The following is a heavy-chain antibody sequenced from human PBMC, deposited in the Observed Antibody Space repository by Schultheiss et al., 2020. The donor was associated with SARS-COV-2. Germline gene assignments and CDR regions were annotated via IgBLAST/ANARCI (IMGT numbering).Heavy chain of an antibody. Sequence: SVKVSCKASGGTFSSYAISWVRQAPGQGLEWMGGIIPIFGTVNYAQKFQGRVTITADESTRTAYMELSSLRSEDTAVYYCARALRGAIYFDYWGQGTLVTVSS. CDR3: ARALRGAIYFDY. CDR1: GGTFSSYA. V-gene: IGHV1-69*13. CDR2: IIPIFGTV. J-gene: IGHJ4*02. D-gene: IGHD3-10*01.